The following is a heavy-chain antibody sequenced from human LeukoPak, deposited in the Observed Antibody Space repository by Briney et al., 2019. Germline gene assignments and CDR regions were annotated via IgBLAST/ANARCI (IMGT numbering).Heavy chain of an antibody. CDR1: GFTFSSYS. Sequence: PGGSLRLSCAASGFTFSSYSMNWVRQAPGKGLEWVSSISSSSSYIYYADSVKGRFTISRDNAKNSLYLQINSLRAEDTAVYYCARVRTWSISRKRSGRFDPWGQGTLVTVSS. D-gene: IGHD3-3*01. V-gene: IGHV3-21*01. CDR3: ARVRTWSISRKRSGRFDP. CDR2: ISSSSSYI. J-gene: IGHJ5*02.